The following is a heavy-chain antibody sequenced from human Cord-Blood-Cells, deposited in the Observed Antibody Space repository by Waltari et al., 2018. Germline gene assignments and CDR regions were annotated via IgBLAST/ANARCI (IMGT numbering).Heavy chain of an antibody. Sequence: QVQLVQSGAEVKKPGASVKVSCKASGYTFTSYDINWVRQATGQGLEWMGWMNPNSGNTGYAQKFQGRVTMTRNTSISTAYMELSSLRSEDTAVYYCARGAGKYGSGSDYTIDYGMDVWGQGTTVTVSS. CDR2: MNPNSGNT. V-gene: IGHV1-8*01. J-gene: IGHJ6*02. CDR3: ARGAGKYGSGSDYTIDYGMDV. CDR1: GYTFTSYD. D-gene: IGHD3-10*01.